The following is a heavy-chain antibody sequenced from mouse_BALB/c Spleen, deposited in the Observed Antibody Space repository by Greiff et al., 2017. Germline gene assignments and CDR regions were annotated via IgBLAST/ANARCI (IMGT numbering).Heavy chain of an antibody. Sequence: VQLQQSGAELVRPGVSVKISCKGSGYTFTDYAMHWVKQSHAKSLEWIGVISTYYGDASYNQKFKGKATMTVDKSSSTAYMELARLTSEDSAIYYCARDGNYYFDYRGQGTTLTVSS. J-gene: IGHJ2*01. D-gene: IGHD2-1*01. CDR1: GYTFTDYA. V-gene: IGHV1S137*01. CDR3: ARDGNYYFDY. CDR2: ISTYYGDA.